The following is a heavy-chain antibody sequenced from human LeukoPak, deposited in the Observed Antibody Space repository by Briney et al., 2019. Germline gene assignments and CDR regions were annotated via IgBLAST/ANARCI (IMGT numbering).Heavy chain of an antibody. CDR1: GGSITNYY. CDR2: IFYTGST. D-gene: IGHD3-16*02. CDR3: ARHLSAGTYPMDY. J-gene: IGHJ4*02. Sequence: SETLSLTCTVSGGSITNYYWTWIRQAPGKGLEYIGYIFYTGSTNYNPSLESRVTMSVDMSRNQLSLKLRSVTAADTAIYYCARHLSAGTYPMDYWGQGTLVTVSS. V-gene: IGHV4-59*08.